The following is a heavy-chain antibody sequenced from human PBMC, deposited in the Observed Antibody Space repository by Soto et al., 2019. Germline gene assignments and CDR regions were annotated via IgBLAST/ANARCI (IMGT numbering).Heavy chain of an antibody. J-gene: IGHJ5*02. CDR2: IYYSGST. Sequence: SETLSLTCTVSGVSISSGGYYWSWIRQHPGKGLEWIGYIYYSGSTYYNPSLKSRVTISVDTSKNQFSLKLSSATAADTAVYYCARVLVIAARTANNWFDPWGQGTLVTVSS. D-gene: IGHD6-6*01. CDR3: ARVLVIAARTANNWFDP. V-gene: IGHV4-31*03. CDR1: GVSISSGGYY.